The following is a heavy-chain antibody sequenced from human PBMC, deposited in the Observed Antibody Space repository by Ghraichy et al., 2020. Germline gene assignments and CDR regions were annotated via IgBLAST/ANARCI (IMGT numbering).Heavy chain of an antibody. V-gene: IGHV4-59*01. CDR1: GGSISSYY. D-gene: IGHD6-13*01. CDR3: ARVGGSSSTGFDY. CDR2: VYYSGST. Sequence: SETLSLTCTVSGGSISSYYWSWIRQPPGKGLEWIGYVYYSGSTKYNPSLKSRVTISVDTSKNQFSLNLTSVTAADTAVYYCARVGGSSSTGFDYWGQGTLVTVSS. J-gene: IGHJ4*02.